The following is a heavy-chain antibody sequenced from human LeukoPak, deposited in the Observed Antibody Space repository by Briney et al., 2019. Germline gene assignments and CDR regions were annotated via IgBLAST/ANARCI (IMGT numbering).Heavy chain of an antibody. CDR2: ISYDGSNK. Sequence: HPGRSLRLSCAASGFTFSSYAMHWVRQAPGKGLEWVAVISYDGSNKYYADSVKGRFTISRDNSKNTLYLQMNSLRAEDTAVYYCARPRGYSYGGPPFRSLLPQDYWGQGTLVTVSS. J-gene: IGHJ4*02. CDR1: GFTFSSYA. V-gene: IGHV3-30-3*01. D-gene: IGHD5-18*01. CDR3: ARPRGYSYGGPPFRSLLPQDY.